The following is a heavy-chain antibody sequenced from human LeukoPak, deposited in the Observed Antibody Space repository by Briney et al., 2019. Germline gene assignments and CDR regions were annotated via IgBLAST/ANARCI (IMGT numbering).Heavy chain of an antibody. Sequence: GGSLRLSCAPSGFTLRSYAMHWVRQAPGGGLEWVAVISYDGSNKNSAASVKGRPTISRDISKDTLYLEMNSLRDDDTAVYYCARDIGRSLDILAGHYGGWGLDYWGQGTLVTVSS. D-gene: IGHD3-9*01. CDR1: GFTLRSYA. V-gene: IGHV3-30*16. CDR2: ISYDGSNK. CDR3: ARDIGRSLDILAGHYGGWGLDY. J-gene: IGHJ4*02.